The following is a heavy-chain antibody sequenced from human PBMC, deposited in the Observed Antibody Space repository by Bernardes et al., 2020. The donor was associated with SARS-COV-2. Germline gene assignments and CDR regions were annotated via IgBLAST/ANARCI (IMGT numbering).Heavy chain of an antibody. D-gene: IGHD1-26*01. Sequence: GGSLRLSCVGSGFSFSDTWIHWVRQAPGKGLAWVSRINSDGSTINYADSIKGRFTISRDNAKNTRYLQMNSLRAEDTAVYYCTRAGDYYQSYWGQGALVTVSS. CDR2: INSDGSTI. V-gene: IGHV3-74*01. CDR3: TRAGDYYQSY. J-gene: IGHJ4*02. CDR1: GFSFSDTW.